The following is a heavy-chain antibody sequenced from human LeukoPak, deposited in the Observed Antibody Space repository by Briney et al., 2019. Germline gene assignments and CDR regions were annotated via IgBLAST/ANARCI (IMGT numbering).Heavy chain of an antibody. CDR3: ARDPSSIAAAGSFDY. CDR1: GGSISSGGYY. D-gene: IGHD6-13*01. CDR2: IYYSGST. Sequence: PSETLSLTCTVSGGSISSGGYYWRWTRQHPGEGLEWIGYIYYSGSTYYNPSLKSRVTISVDTSKNQFSLKLSSVTAADTAVYYCARDPSSIAAAGSFDYWGQGTLVTVSS. J-gene: IGHJ4*02. V-gene: IGHV4-31*03.